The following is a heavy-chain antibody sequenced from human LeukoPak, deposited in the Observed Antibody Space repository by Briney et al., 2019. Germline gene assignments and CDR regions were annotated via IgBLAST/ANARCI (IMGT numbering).Heavy chain of an antibody. D-gene: IGHD3-3*01. V-gene: IGHV3-11*01. CDR3: ARAKNYDYSLWDV. CDR1: GFTFSDYY. Sequence: GGSLRLSCAASGFTFSDYYMSWIRQAPGKGLEWVSYISSSGTTIYYADSVKGRFTISRDNAENSRYLQMNSLRAEDTAVYYCARAKNYDYSLWDVWGQGTTATVSS. J-gene: IGHJ6*01. CDR2: ISSSGTTI.